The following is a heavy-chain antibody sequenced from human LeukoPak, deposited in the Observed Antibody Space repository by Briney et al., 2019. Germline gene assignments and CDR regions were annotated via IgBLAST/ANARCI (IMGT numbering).Heavy chain of an antibody. Sequence: SVKVSCTASGGTFSSYAISWVRQAPGHGLEWMGGIIPIFGTANYAQKFQGRVTITADESTSTAYMELSSLRSEDTAVFFFFKQKTAYDILTGYYRSYYYYGMDVWGKGTTVTVSS. J-gene: IGHJ6*04. CDR3: FKQKTAYDILTGYYRSYYYYGMDV. CDR2: IIPIFGTA. CDR1: GGTFSSYA. V-gene: IGHV1-69*13. D-gene: IGHD3-9*01.